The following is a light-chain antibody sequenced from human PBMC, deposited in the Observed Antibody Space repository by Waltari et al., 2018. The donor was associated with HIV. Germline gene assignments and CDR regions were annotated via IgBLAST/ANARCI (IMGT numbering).Light chain of an antibody. J-gene: IGKJ1*01. CDR2: KIS. CDR3: MQSTHWPGT. Sequence: EAVLTQSPVSLSVALGRPASISSISSQSLIYTDGNTYLTRFHQRPGQSPRRLIYKISNRDSGVPDRFSGSGSVTEFTLHISRVEAEDVGIFYCMQSTHWPGTFGQGTKVEIQ. CDR1: QSLIYTDGNTY. V-gene: IGKV2-30*01.